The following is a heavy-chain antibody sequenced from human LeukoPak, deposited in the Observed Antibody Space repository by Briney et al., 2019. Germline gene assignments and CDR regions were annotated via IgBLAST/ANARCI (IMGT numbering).Heavy chain of an antibody. J-gene: IGHJ4*02. CDR1: GGSFSGYY. Sequence: SETLSLTCAVYGGSFSGYYWSWTRPPPGKGLEWIGEINHSGSTNYKPSLKSRVTISVDTSKNQFSLKLSSVTAADTAVYYCARRGAGGYKYWGQGTLVTVSS. CDR3: ARRGAGGYKY. V-gene: IGHV4-34*01. D-gene: IGHD5-24*01. CDR2: INHSGST.